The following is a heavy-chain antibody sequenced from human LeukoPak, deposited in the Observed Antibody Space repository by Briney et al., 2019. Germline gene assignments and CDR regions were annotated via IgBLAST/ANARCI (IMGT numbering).Heavy chain of an antibody. Sequence: GGSLRLSCAASGFTFDDYAMHWVRQAPGKGLEGVSLISGDGGSTYYADSVKGRFTISRDNSKNSLYLQMNSLRTEDTALYYCAKIQALEDYFDYWGQGTLVTVSS. V-gene: IGHV3-43*02. CDR1: GFTFDDYA. J-gene: IGHJ4*02. CDR2: ISGDGGST. CDR3: AKIQALEDYFDY.